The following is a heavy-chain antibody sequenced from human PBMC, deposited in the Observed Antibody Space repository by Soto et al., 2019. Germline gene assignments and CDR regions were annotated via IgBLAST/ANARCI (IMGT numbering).Heavy chain of an antibody. CDR3: ATVGYCSSTSCQTRYYYYGMDV. J-gene: IGHJ6*02. D-gene: IGHD2-2*03. CDR1: GFTFSYYS. V-gene: IGHV3-11*01. CDR2: ISRSGSDI. Sequence: AGGSLRLSCAASGFTFSYYSMNWVRQAPGKGLEWVSYISRSGSDIYYADSVKGRFTISRDNAKNSLFLQMNSLRAEDTAVYYCATVGYCSSTSCQTRYYYYGMDVWGQGTTVTVSS.